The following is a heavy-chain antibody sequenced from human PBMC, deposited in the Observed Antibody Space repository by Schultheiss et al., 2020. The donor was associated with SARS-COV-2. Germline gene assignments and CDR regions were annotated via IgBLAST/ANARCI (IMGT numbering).Heavy chain of an antibody. CDR1: GGSFSGYY. CDR3: ARPGIQLWLQFDY. CDR2: IYYSGST. Sequence: GSLRLSCAVYGGSFSGYYWGWIRQPPGKGLEWIGSIYYSGSTYYNPSLKSRVTISVDTSKNQFSLKLSSVTAADTAVYYCARPGIQLWLQFDYWGQGTLVTVSS. D-gene: IGHD5-18*01. J-gene: IGHJ4*02. V-gene: IGHV4-39*01.